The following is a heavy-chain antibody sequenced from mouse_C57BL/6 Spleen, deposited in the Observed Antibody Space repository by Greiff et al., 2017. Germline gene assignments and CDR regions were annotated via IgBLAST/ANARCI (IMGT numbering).Heavy chain of an antibody. CDR1: GYTFTSYW. CDR3: AREGVTTVVPYFDV. CDR2: IDPNSGGT. D-gene: IGHD1-1*01. V-gene: IGHV1-72*01. Sequence: VQLQQPGAELVKPGASVKLSCKASGYTFTSYWMHWVKQRPGRGLEWLGRIDPNSGGTKYNEKFKSKATLTVDKPSSTAYMQLSSLTSEDSAVYYCAREGVTTVVPYFDVWGTGTTVTVSS. J-gene: IGHJ1*03.